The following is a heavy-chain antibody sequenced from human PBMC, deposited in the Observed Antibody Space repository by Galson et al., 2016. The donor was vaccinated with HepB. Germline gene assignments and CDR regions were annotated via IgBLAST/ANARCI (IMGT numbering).Heavy chain of an antibody. CDR3: AKGPTGYYYYGMDV. CDR1: GITFSTYA. Sequence: SLRLSCAASGITFSTYAMSWVRQAPGKGLEWVSAISCSGDSTYYADSVKGRFTISRDNSKNTLSLQMNSLRAEDTAVYFCAKGPTGYYYYGMDVWGQGTTVTVSS. D-gene: IGHD1-14*01. CDR2: ISCSGDST. J-gene: IGHJ6*02. V-gene: IGHV3-23*01.